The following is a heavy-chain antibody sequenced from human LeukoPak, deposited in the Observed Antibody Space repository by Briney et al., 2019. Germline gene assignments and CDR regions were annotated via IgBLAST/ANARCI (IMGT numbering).Heavy chain of an antibody. J-gene: IGHJ3*02. V-gene: IGHV4-31*03. CDR3: AKSREEIRGLDAFDI. CDR1: GGSISSDDYC. CDR2: IYYSGST. Sequence: SETLSLTCSVSGGSISSDDYCWNWIRQHPGKGLEWIAYIYYSGSTYYNPSLKSRVALSVDTSKNQFSLKLSSLTAAGTAVYYCAKSREEIRGLDAFDIWGQGTMVTVSS. D-gene: IGHD5-24*01.